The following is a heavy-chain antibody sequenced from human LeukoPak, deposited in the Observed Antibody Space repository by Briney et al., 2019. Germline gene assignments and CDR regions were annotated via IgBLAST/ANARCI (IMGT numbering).Heavy chain of an antibody. V-gene: IGHV1-46*01. CDR2: INPSGGST. Sequence: ASVKVSCKASGYTFSGHYLHWVRQAPGQGLEWMGIINPSGGSTSYAQKFQGRVTMTRDTSTSTVYMELSSLRSEDTAVYYCAREGSSSSRLDYWGQGTLVTVSS. J-gene: IGHJ4*02. CDR3: AREGSSSSRLDY. CDR1: GYTFSGHY. D-gene: IGHD6-6*01.